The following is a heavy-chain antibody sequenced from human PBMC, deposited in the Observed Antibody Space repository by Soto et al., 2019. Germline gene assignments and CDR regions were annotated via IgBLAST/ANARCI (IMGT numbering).Heavy chain of an antibody. J-gene: IGHJ5*02. CDR3: ARGNPHCSSTSCFSNWFDP. Sequence: PSETLSLTCAVYGGSFSGYYWSWIRQPPGKGLEWIGEINHSGSTNYNPSLKSRVTISVDTSKNQFSLKLSSVTAADTAVYYCARGNPHCSSTSCFSNWFDPWGQGTLVTVSS. CDR1: GGSFSGYY. D-gene: IGHD2-2*01. CDR2: INHSGST. V-gene: IGHV4-34*01.